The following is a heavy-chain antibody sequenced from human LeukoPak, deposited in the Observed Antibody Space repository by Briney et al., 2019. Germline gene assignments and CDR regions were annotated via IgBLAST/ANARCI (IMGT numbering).Heavy chain of an antibody. CDR1: GGSFSGYN. Sequence: SETLSLTCAVYGGSFSGYNWSWIRQPPGKGLEWIGEINHSGSTNYNPSLKSRVTISVDTSKNQFSLKLSSVTAADTAVYYCARGGVGLMVYAIRLFDYWGQGTLVTVSS. J-gene: IGHJ4*02. D-gene: IGHD2-8*01. V-gene: IGHV4-34*01. CDR3: ARGGVGLMVYAIRLFDY. CDR2: INHSGST.